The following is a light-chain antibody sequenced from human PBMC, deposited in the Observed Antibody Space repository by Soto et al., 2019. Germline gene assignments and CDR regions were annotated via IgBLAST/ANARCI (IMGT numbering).Light chain of an antibody. J-gene: IGLJ1*01. Sequence: QSALTQPASVSGSPGQSITISCTGISSDVGGYNYVSWYQQHPGKAPKLMIYEVSNRPSGVSSRFSGSKSGNTASLTISGLQAADGADYYCSSFTGSSTLAYVFGSGTQLTVL. V-gene: IGLV2-14*01. CDR3: SSFTGSSTLAYV. CDR2: EVS. CDR1: SSDVGGYNY.